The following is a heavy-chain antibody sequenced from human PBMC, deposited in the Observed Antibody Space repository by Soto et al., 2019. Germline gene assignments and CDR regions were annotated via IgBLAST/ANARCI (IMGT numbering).Heavy chain of an antibody. J-gene: IGHJ4*02. V-gene: IGHV4-34*01. CDR3: AKGSASFRPKAVFDF. CDR2: INQNGDT. D-gene: IGHD3-10*01. Sequence: QVQLQQWGAGLLKPSETLSLTCAVYGGSFSGYYWSWIRQSPGKGLEWIGEINQNGDTNYNPALKSRVTVSRVTSQAQFSLQLSSVTAADTAVYYCAKGSASFRPKAVFDFWGQGTLVTVSS. CDR1: GGSFSGYY.